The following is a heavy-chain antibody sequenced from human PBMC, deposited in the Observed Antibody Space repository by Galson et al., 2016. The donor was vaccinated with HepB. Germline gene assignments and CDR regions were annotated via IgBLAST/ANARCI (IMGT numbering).Heavy chain of an antibody. CDR2: INSDGSNA. D-gene: IGHD4-17*01. CDR3: ARENGDYLFIDY. CDR1: GFTFSNHY. J-gene: IGHJ4*02. V-gene: IGHV3-74*01. Sequence: SLRLSCAGSGFTFSNHYMHWVRQAPGKGLVWVSRINSDGSNANYADSVKGRFTISRDNARNTLYLHVNSLRAEDAAVYYCARENGDYLFIDYWGQGTLVTVPS.